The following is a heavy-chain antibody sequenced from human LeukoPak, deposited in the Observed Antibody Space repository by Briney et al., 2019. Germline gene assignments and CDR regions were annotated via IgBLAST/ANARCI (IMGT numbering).Heavy chain of an antibody. CDR2: IKVDGSET. CDR3: VRGGGNFDY. CDR1: GFTFSRHW. D-gene: IGHD5-12*01. V-gene: IGHV3-7*05. J-gene: IGHJ4*02. Sequence: GGSLRLSCAASGFTFSRHWMSWVRQVPGRGLEWVANIKVDGSETYYVDSVRGRFTISRDNAQVSLHLQMNSLRAEDTAVYYCVRGGGNFDYWGQGILVTVSS.